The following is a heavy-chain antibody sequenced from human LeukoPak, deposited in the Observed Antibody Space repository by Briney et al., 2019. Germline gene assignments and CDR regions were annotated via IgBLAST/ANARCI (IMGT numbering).Heavy chain of an antibody. J-gene: IGHJ6*03. CDR1: GFTFSSYS. Sequence: GGSLRLSCAASGFTFSSYSMNWVRQAPGKGLEWVSYISSSSSTIYYADSVKGRFTISRDNAKNSLYLQMNSLRAEDTAVYYCARQYSYGTAHYYYYYYMDVWGKGTTVTVSS. CDR2: ISSSSSTI. CDR3: ARQYSYGTAHYYYYYYMDV. D-gene: IGHD5-18*01. V-gene: IGHV3-48*01.